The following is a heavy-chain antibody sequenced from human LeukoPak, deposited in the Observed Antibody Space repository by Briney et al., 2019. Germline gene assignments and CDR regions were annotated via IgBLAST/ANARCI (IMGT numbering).Heavy chain of an antibody. V-gene: IGHV3-7*01. D-gene: IGHD3-22*01. CDR1: GFTFSSYW. CDR2: IKQDGSEK. J-gene: IGHJ4*02. CDR3: ARDVRYYYDSSGYRKAYYFDY. Sequence: GGSLRLSCAASGFTFSSYWMSWVRQAPGKGLEWVANIKQDGSEKYYVDSVKGRFTISRDNSKNTLYLQMNSLRAEDTAVYYCARDVRYYYDSSGYRKAYYFDYWGQGTLVTVSS.